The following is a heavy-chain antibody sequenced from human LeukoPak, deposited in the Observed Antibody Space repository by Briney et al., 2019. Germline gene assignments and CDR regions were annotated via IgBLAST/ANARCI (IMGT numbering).Heavy chain of an antibody. CDR2: IYHSGST. CDR3: AVQLWYGNWFDP. J-gene: IGHJ5*02. V-gene: IGHV4-38-2*01. CDR1: GYSISSGYY. D-gene: IGHD5-18*01. Sequence: SETLSLTCAVSGYSISSGYYWGWIRQPPGKGLERIGSIYHSGSTYYNPSLKSRVTISVDTSKNQFSLKLSSVTAADTAVYYCAVQLWYGNWFDPWGQGTLVTVSS.